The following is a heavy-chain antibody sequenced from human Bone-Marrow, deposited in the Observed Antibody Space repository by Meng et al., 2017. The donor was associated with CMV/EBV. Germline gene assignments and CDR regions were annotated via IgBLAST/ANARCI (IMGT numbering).Heavy chain of an antibody. Sequence: SGGTFSCYAISWVRHAPGQGLEWMGGIIPILGIANYAQKFQGSVTITADKSTSTAYMELSSLRSEDTAVYYCARGHRWEPPDWFDPWGQGTLVTVSS. CDR2: IIPILGIA. CDR1: GGTFSCYA. V-gene: IGHV1-69*10. D-gene: IGHD1-26*01. J-gene: IGHJ5*02. CDR3: ARGHRWEPPDWFDP.